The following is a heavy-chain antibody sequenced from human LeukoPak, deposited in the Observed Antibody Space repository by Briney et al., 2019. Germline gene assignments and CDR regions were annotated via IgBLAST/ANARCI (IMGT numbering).Heavy chain of an antibody. CDR3: ASSTSVLRYFSYYYGMDV. V-gene: IGHV1-24*01. J-gene: IGHJ6*02. CDR2: FDPEDGET. CDR1: GYTLTELS. D-gene: IGHD3-9*01. Sequence: ASVKVSCKVSGYTLTELSMHGVRQAPGKGLEWMGGFDPEDGETIYAQKFQGRVTMTEDTSTDTAYMELSSLRSEDTAVYYCASSTSVLRYFSYYYGMDVWGQGTTVTVSS.